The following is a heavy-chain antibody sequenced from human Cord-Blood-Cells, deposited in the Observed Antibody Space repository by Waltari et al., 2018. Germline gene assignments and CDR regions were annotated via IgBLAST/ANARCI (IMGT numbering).Heavy chain of an antibody. J-gene: IGHJ3*02. Sequence: QVQLVQSGAEVQKPVASVKVSCKASGYTFTGYYMHWVRQAPGQGLEWMGWINPNSGGTNYAQKFQGWVTMTRDTSISTAYMELSRLRSDDTAVYYCARSCSSSSFAFDIWGQGTMVTVSS. D-gene: IGHD6-6*01. CDR3: ARSCSSSSFAFDI. CDR2: INPNSGGT. CDR1: GYTFTGYY. V-gene: IGHV1-2*04.